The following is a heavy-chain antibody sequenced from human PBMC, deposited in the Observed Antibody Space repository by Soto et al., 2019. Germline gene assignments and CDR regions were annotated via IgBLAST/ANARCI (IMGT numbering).Heavy chain of an antibody. J-gene: IGHJ4*02. CDR2: INAANGNT. D-gene: IGHD1-26*01. Sequence: ASVKVSCKASGYTFTSYAVHWVRQAPGQRLEWLGWINAANGNTKYSQRFQGRITITRDTSASTTYMELSSLTSEDTAVYYCATDSGSYWAFDYWGQGALVTVSS. V-gene: IGHV1-3*01. CDR1: GYTFTSYA. CDR3: ATDSGSYWAFDY.